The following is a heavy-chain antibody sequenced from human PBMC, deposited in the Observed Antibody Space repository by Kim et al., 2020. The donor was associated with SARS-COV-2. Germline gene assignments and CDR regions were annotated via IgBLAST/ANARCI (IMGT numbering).Heavy chain of an antibody. D-gene: IGHD1-26*01. J-gene: IGHJ6*02. CDR3: ASYLYSGSYYYYYGMDV. Sequence: KSRVTISVDTSKNQFSLKLSSVTAADTAVYYCASYLYSGSYYYYYGMDVWGQGTTVTVSS. V-gene: IGHV4-39*01.